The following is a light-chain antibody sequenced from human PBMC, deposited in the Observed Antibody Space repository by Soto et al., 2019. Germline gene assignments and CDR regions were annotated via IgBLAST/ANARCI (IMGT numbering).Light chain of an antibody. CDR1: SSDVGSYNR. V-gene: IGLV2-18*02. CDR2: EVS. J-gene: IGLJ1*01. Sequence: QSVLTQPPSVSGSPGQSVTISCTGTSSDVGSYNRVSWYQQPPGTAPKLMIYEVSNRPSGVPDRFSGSKSGNTASLTISGLQAEDEADYYCSSYTSSSTLYVLGTGTKVT. CDR3: SSYTSSSTLYV.